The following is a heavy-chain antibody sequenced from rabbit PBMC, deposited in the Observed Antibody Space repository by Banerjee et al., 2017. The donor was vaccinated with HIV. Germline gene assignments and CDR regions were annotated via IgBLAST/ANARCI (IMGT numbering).Heavy chain of an antibody. CDR2: IYGGSSGRT. CDR3: AREYNSAWGLANL. CDR1: GFTISSGNW. D-gene: IGHD4-1*01. V-gene: IGHV1S45*01. Sequence: QEQLEESGGDLVKPEGSLTLTCTASGFTISSGNWIYWVRQAPGKGLEWIACIYGGSSGRTYYANWAKGRFTISKTSSTTVTLQMTSLTAADTATYFCAREYNSAWGLANLWGPGTLVTVS. J-gene: IGHJ4*01.